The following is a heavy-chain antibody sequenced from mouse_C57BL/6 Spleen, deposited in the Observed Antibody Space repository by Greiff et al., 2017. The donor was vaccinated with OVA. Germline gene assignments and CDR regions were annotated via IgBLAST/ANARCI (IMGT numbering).Heavy chain of an antibody. V-gene: IGHV6-6*01. J-gene: IGHJ2*01. CDR1: GFTFSDAW. Sequence: DVKLAESGGGLVPPGGSMTLSCAASGFTFSDAWMDWVRQSPEKGLEWVAEIRNKANNHATYSAESVKGRFTISRDDSKSSVYLQMNSLRAEDTGIYYCTRELGRDFDYWGQGTTLTVSS. CDR3: TRELGRDFDY. D-gene: IGHD4-1*01. CDR2: IRNKANNHAT.